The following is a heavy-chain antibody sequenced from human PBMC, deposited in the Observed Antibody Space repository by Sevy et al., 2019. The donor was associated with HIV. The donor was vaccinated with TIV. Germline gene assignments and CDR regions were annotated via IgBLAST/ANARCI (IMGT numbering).Heavy chain of an antibody. D-gene: IGHD6-13*01. CDR3: VRAIAADGSF. Sequence: GGSLRLSCAASGFSFSWYWMTWVRQAPGKGLEWVANIKQDGSVRYYVDSVKGRFTISRDNARNLVYLQMNSLRVEDTALYYCVRAIAADGSFWGQGTLVTVSS. CDR1: GFSFSWYW. V-gene: IGHV3-7*01. CDR2: IKQDGSVR. J-gene: IGHJ4*02.